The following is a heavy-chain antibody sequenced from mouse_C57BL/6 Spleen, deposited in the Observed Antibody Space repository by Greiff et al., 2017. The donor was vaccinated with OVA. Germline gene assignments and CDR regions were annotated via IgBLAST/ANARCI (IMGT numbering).Heavy chain of an antibody. V-gene: IGHV6-3*01. CDR2: IRLKSDNYAT. D-gene: IGHD4-1*01. CDR1: GFTFSNYW. CDR3: TKLGQGNYFDY. Sequence: EVQLVESGGGLVQPGGSMKLSCVASGFTFSNYWMNWVRQSPEKGLEWVAQIRLKSDNYATHYAESVKGRFTISRDDSKSSVYLQMNNLRAEDTGIYYCTKLGQGNYFDYWGQGTTLTVSS. J-gene: IGHJ2*01.